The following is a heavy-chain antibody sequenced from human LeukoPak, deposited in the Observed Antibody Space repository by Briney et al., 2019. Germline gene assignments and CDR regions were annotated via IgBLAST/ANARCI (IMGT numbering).Heavy chain of an antibody. J-gene: IGHJ6*02. CDR2: INHSGST. Sequence: SETLSLTCAVYGGSFSGNYWSWIRQYTGKGLEWSGEINHSGSTKYNPSLKSRVSISVDTSKNQFSLKLRFVTAADTAVYYCARGLSSSSYYYYGMDVWGQGTTVTVSS. D-gene: IGHD6-6*01. V-gene: IGHV4-34*01. CDR3: ARGLSSSSYYYYGMDV. CDR1: GGSFSGNY.